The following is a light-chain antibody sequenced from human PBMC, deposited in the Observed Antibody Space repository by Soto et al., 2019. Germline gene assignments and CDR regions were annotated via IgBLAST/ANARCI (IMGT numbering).Light chain of an antibody. Sequence: EIVLTQSPATLSLSPGERATLSCRASQSVSSYLAWYQQKPGQAPRLLIYDASNRATGIPARFSGSGSGTAVTLTISSLEPGDFAVYYCQQRSNWPYTFGQGTKLEIK. CDR2: DAS. J-gene: IGKJ2*01. CDR3: QQRSNWPYT. CDR1: QSVSSY. V-gene: IGKV3-11*01.